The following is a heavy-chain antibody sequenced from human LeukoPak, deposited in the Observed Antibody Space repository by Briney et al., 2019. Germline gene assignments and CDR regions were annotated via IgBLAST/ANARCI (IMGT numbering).Heavy chain of an antibody. CDR1: GFTFSSYS. CDR3: AKDLGHGYPFDY. J-gene: IGHJ4*02. Sequence: PGGSLRLSCAASGFTFSSYSMNWVRQAPGKGLEWVAFVRYDGTNKNYADSVKGRFTISRDNSKSTLYLQMNSLRAEDTAVYYCAKDLGHGYPFDYWGQGTLVTVSS. V-gene: IGHV3-30*02. D-gene: IGHD5-24*01. CDR2: VRYDGTNK.